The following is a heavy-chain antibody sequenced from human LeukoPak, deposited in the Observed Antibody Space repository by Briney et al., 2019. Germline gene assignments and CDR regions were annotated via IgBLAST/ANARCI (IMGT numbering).Heavy chain of an antibody. CDR2: ISSSSSYI. J-gene: IGHJ3*02. D-gene: IGHD3-3*01. CDR1: GLTFSSYS. Sequence: GGSLRLSCAASGLTFSSYSMNWVRQAPGKGLEWVSSISSSSSYIYYADSVKGRFTISRDNAKNSLYLQMNSLRAEDTAVYYCARVPSGIGVSDAFDIWGQGTMVTVSS. V-gene: IGHV3-21*01. CDR3: ARVPSGIGVSDAFDI.